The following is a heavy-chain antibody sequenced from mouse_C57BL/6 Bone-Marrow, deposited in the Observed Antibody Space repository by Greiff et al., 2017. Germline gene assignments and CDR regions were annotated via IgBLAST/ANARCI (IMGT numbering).Heavy chain of an antibody. V-gene: IGHV1-63*01. D-gene: IGHD1-1*01. J-gene: IGHJ4*01. Sequence: QVQLQQSGAELVRPGTSVKMSCKASGYTFTNYWIGWAKQRPGHGLEWIGDIYPGGGYTNYNEKSKGKATLTADKSSSTAYMQFSSLTSEDSAIYYCAKIYYYGSSYAMDYWGQGTSVTVSS. CDR2: IYPGGGYT. CDR1: GYTFTNYW. CDR3: AKIYYYGSSYAMDY.